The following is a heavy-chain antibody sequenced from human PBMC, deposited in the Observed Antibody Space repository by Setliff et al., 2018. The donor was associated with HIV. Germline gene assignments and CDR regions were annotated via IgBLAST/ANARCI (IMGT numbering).Heavy chain of an antibody. V-gene: IGHV4-59*01. D-gene: IGHD2-2*01. J-gene: IGHJ6*03. CDR2: IYYSGST. Sequence: NPSETLSLTCTVSGGSISSYYWSWIRQPPGKGLEWIGYIYYSGSTNYNPSLKSRVTISVDTSKNQFSLKLSSVTAADTAVYYCARGRRSTSSYYYYYYMDVWGKGTTVTVS. CDR1: GGSISSYY. CDR3: ARGRRSTSSYYYYYYMDV.